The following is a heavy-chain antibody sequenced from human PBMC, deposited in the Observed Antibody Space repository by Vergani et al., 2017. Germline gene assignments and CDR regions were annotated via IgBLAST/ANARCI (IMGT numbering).Heavy chain of an antibody. D-gene: IGHD6-13*01. CDR2: IYPGDSDT. V-gene: IGHV5-51*01. CDR3: ARRQLNIADPVPGAFDI. Sequence: EVQLVQSGAEVKKRGESLKISCKGSGYSFTSYWIGWVRQMPGKGLEWMGIIYPGDSDTRYSPSFQGQVTISANKSISTAYLQWSSLKASDTDMYYCARRQLNIADPVPGAFDIWGQGTMVTVSS. J-gene: IGHJ3*02. CDR1: GYSFTSYW.